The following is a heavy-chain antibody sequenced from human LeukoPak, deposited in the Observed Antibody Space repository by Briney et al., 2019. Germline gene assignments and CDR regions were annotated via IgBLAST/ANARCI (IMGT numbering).Heavy chain of an antibody. CDR1: GLTFSSYW. D-gene: IGHD4-23*01. V-gene: IGHV3-74*01. CDR2: INSDGSST. Sequence: PGGSLRLSCAASGLTFSSYWMHWVRQAPGKGLVWVSRINSDGSSTSYADSVKGRFTISRDNAKNTLYLQMNSLRAEDTAVYYCARANDYGGNSSANDYWGQGTLVTVSS. CDR3: ARANDYGGNSSANDY. J-gene: IGHJ4*02.